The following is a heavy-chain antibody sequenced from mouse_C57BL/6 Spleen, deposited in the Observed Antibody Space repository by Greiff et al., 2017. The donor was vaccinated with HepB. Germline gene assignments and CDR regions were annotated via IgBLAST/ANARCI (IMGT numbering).Heavy chain of an antibody. Sequence: VQLQQSGAELVKPGASVKISCKASGYAFSSYWMNWVKQRPGKGLEWIGQIYPGDGDTNYNGKFKGKATLTADKSSSKAYMQLSSLTSEDSAVYFCARDGDYYGSSEGYFDVWGTGTTVTVSS. D-gene: IGHD1-1*01. V-gene: IGHV1-80*01. J-gene: IGHJ1*03. CDR2: IYPGDGDT. CDR3: ARDGDYYGSSEGYFDV. CDR1: GYAFSSYW.